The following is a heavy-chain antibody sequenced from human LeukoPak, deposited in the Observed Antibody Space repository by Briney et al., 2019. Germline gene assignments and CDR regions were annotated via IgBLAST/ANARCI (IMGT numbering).Heavy chain of an antibody. CDR1: GFTFSSYG. J-gene: IGHJ6*03. Sequence: GGSLRLSCAASGFTFSSYGMHWVRQAPGKGLEWVAVIWYDGSNKYYADSVKGRFTISRDNSKNTLYLQMNSLRAEDTAVYYCAKDCHNWNDLYYYYMDVWGKGTTVTVSS. D-gene: IGHD1-1*01. V-gene: IGHV3-33*06. CDR3: AKDCHNWNDLYYYYMDV. CDR2: IWYDGSNK.